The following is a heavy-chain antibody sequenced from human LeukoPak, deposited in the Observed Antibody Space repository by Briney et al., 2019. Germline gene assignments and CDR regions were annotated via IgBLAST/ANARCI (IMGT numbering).Heavy chain of an antibody. J-gene: IGHJ4*02. Sequence: GGSLRLSCSGSGFIFSDYWMNWVRQAPGKGLEWEANINQDGGEKFYVDSVKGRFTISRDNAKTTLYLHMDSLRVEDTAVYYCARGQYTTSWFSSRDWGQGTLVTVSS. CDR2: INQDGGEK. V-gene: IGHV3-7*01. CDR3: ARGQYTTSWFSSRD. D-gene: IGHD6-13*01. CDR1: GFIFSDYW.